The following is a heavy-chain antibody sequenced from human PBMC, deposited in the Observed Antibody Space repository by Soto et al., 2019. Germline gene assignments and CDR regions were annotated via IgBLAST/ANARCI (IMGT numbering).Heavy chain of an antibody. CDR3: ARYFRGSGRYFFDH. Sequence: GWSLRLSCISSEFTFISSFMGWVRQAPGKGLEWVANINQDGSGTYYVDSVKGRFTISRDNAKNSLYLQMNSLRAEDTAVYYCARYFRGSGRYFFDHWGQGTLVTVSS. CDR1: EFTFISSF. V-gene: IGHV3-7*03. D-gene: IGHD6-19*01. CDR2: INQDGSGT. J-gene: IGHJ4*02.